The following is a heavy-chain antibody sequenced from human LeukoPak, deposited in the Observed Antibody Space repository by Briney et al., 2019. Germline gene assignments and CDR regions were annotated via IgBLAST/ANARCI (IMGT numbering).Heavy chain of an antibody. CDR1: GFTFSSYA. V-gene: IGHV3-23*01. CDR2: ISGSGGST. D-gene: IGHD2-2*01. J-gene: IGHJ4*02. CDR3: AKGSWDIVVVPAAIEFDY. Sequence: GGSLRLTCAASGFTFSSYAMSWVRQAPGKGLSWVTGISGSGGSTYYADSVKGRFTISRDNSKNTLYLQMNSLRAEDTAVYYCAKGSWDIVVVPAAIEFDYWGQGTLVTVSS.